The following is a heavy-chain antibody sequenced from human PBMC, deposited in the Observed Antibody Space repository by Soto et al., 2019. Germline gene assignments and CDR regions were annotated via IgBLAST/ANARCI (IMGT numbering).Heavy chain of an antibody. D-gene: IGHD3-22*01. Sequence: ASVKVSCKVSGYTLTELSMHWVRQAPGKGLEWMGGFDPEDGETIYAQKFQGRVTMTEDTSTDTAYMELSSLRSEDTAVYYCARALVDSSGYYWLYHWFDPWGQGTLVTVSS. J-gene: IGHJ5*02. CDR3: ARALVDSSGYYWLYHWFDP. V-gene: IGHV1-24*01. CDR2: FDPEDGET. CDR1: GYTLTELS.